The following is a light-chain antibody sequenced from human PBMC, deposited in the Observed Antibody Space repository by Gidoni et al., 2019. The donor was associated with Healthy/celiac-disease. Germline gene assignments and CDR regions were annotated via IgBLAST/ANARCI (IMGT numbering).Light chain of an antibody. CDR2: KAS. V-gene: IGKV1-5*03. J-gene: IGKJ2*01. CDR3: QQYNSYPYMYT. Sequence: QKPGKAPKLLIYKASSLECGVPSRFSGSGSGTEFTLTISSLQPDDFATYYCQQYNSYPYMYTFGQGTKLEIK.